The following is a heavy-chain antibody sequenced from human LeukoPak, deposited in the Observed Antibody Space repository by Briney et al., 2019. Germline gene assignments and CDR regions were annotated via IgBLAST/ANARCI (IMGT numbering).Heavy chain of an antibody. CDR2: ISGSSRYI. J-gene: IGHJ4*02. CDR1: GFTFSTYT. CDR3: ARDLPNTAMVGFDY. D-gene: IGHD5-18*01. Sequence: GGSLRLSCAASGFTFSTYTMNWVRQAPGKGLEWVSSISGSSRYIYYADSVKGRSTISRDNAKNSLFLQTNSLRAEDTAVYYCARDLPNTAMVGFDYWGQGTLVTVSS. V-gene: IGHV3-21*01.